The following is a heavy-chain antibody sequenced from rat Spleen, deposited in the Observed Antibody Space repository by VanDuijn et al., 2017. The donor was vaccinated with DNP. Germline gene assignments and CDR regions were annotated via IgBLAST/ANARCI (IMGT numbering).Heavy chain of an antibody. CDR1: GFTFSNFD. V-gene: IGHV5-25*01. D-gene: IGHD1-3*01. CDR2: ISTSGGIT. Sequence: EVQLVDSGGGLVQPGRSLKLSCEVSGFTFSNFDMAWVRQAPKKGLEWITSISTSGGITYYRDSVKGRFTISRDNAKSTLYLQMNSLRSEDMATYFCARHTVAHRYYAMDAWGQGVMVTVSS. CDR3: ARHTVAHRYYAMDA. J-gene: IGHJ4*01.